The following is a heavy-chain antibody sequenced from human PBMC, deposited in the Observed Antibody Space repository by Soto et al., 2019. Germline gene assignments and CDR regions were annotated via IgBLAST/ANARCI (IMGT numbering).Heavy chain of an antibody. CDR1: GYTFTSYA. CDR3: GREQSEEIITMTDAFDI. D-gene: IGHD3-22*01. J-gene: IGHJ3*02. V-gene: IGHV1-3*01. Sequence: ASVKVSCKASGYTFTSYAIHWVRQAPGPRLEWMGWINAGNGNTQYSQKFQGRVTITRDTSASIAYMEVRSLRSEDTALYYCGREQSEEIITMTDAFDIWGEETMVTVSS. CDR2: INAGNGNT.